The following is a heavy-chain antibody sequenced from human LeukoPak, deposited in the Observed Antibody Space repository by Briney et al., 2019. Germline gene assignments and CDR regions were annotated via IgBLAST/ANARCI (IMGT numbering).Heavy chain of an antibody. Sequence: NPSETLSLTCTVSGGSISNKYWSWIRQPPGKGLEWIGYIYYSGSTNYNPSLKSRVTILVDTSKNQFSLKLSSVTAADTAVYYCARNYDILTGYRYYFDYWDQGTLVTVSS. V-gene: IGHV4-59*12. D-gene: IGHD3-9*01. CDR2: IYYSGST. J-gene: IGHJ4*02. CDR1: GGSISNKY. CDR3: ARNYDILTGYRYYFDY.